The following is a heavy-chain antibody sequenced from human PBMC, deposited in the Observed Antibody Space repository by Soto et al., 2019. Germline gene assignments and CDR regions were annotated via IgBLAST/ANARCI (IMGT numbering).Heavy chain of an antibody. V-gene: IGHV3-30-3*01. D-gene: IGHD4-17*01. J-gene: IGHJ6*02. CDR2: ISYDGSKK. CDR3: SSVRDTATTDYNTMDV. Sequence: QVQLVESGGGVVQPGRSLGLSCAASGFTFRSYAMHWVRQAPGKGLEWVAVISYDGSKKYYIDSVKGRFTISRDNSKNTLYVQMKSLRPEDTAVYYCSSVRDTATTDYNTMDVWGQGTTVTVSS. CDR1: GFTFRSYA.